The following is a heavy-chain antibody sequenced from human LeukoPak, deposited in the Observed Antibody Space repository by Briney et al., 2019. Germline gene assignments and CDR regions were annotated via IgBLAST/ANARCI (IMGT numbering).Heavy chain of an antibody. CDR3: ARMLYDSSGLSAFDI. J-gene: IGHJ3*02. CDR1: GASIRNSIYY. D-gene: IGHD3-22*01. CDR2: IYYRGST. Sequence: PSETLSLTCTVSGASIRNSIYYWGWIRQPPGRGLQWIGSIYYRGSTYYNPSLKSRVTISMDTSKSQFSLNLTSVTAADTAVYYCARMLYDSSGLSAFDIWGQGTMVTVSS. V-gene: IGHV4-39*01.